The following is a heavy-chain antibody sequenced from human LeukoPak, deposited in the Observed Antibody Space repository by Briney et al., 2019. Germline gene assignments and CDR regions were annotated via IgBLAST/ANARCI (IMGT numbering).Heavy chain of an antibody. J-gene: IGHJ4*02. CDR1: GGSFSGYY. CDR2: INHSGST. V-gene: IGHV4-34*01. Sequence: SETLSLTCAVYGGSFSGYYWSWIRQPPGKGLEWIGEINHSGSTNYNPSLKRRVTISVDTSKNQFSLKLSSVTAADTAVYYCARAFYDFWSGSLYPYYFDYWGQGTLVTVSS. CDR3: ARAFYDFWSGSLYPYYFDY. D-gene: IGHD3-3*01.